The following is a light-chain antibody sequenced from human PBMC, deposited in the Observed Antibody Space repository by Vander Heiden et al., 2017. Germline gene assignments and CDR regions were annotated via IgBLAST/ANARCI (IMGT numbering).Light chain of an antibody. CDR3: QQYNSYPIFT. CDR2: KAS. J-gene: IGKJ3*01. Sequence: IQITQSPSTLSASVGDRVTTTCRASQSISTWLAWYKQKPGKAPKLLIYKASSVESGVPSRFSGSVYGTEFTLTISSLQPDDFATYYSQQYNSYPIFTFGPGTKVDIK. V-gene: IGKV1-5*03. CDR1: QSISTW.